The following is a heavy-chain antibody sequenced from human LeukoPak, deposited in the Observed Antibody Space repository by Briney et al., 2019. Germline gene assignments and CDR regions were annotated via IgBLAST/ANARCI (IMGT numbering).Heavy chain of an antibody. J-gene: IGHJ4*02. V-gene: IGHV5-10-1*01. CDR1: GYSFTSYW. Sequence: GESLRISCKGSGYSFTSYWISWVRQMPGKGLEWMGRIDPSDSYTNYSPSFQGHVTISADKSISIAYLQWSSLKASDTAMYYCARHALYSSGWYKTDFDYWGQGTLVTVSS. CDR2: IDPSDSYT. CDR3: ARHALYSSGWYKTDFDY. D-gene: IGHD6-19*01.